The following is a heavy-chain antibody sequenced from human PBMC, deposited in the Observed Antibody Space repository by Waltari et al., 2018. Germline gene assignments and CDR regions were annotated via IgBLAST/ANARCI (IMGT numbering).Heavy chain of an antibody. D-gene: IGHD6-6*01. Sequence: EVQLVESGGGLVQPGGSLRLSCAASGFTVSSNYMSWVRQAPGKGLEWVSVIYSGGSTYYADSVKGRFTISRDNSKNTLYLQMNSLRSEDTAVYYCAREDIAARPADYWGQGTLVTVSS. CDR2: IYSGGST. CDR1: GFTVSSNY. J-gene: IGHJ4*02. V-gene: IGHV3-66*02. CDR3: AREDIAARPADY.